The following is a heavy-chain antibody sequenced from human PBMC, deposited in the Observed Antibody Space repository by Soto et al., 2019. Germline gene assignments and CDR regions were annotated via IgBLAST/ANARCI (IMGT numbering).Heavy chain of an antibody. V-gene: IGHV3-30-3*02. CDR3: AKRPGDSHHHDPFDI. Sequence: GGSLRLSCAASGFTFSSYAMHWVRQAPGKGLEWVAVISYDGSNKYYAESVKGRFTISRDNSKNTLYLQMNSLRAEDTAVYYCAKRPGDSHHHDPFDIWGPGTMFTVPS. CDR2: ISYDGSNK. J-gene: IGHJ3*02. D-gene: IGHD4-17*01. CDR1: GFTFSSYA.